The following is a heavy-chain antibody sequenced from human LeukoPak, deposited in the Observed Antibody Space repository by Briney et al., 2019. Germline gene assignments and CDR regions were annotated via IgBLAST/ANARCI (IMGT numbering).Heavy chain of an antibody. V-gene: IGHV4-34*01. CDR3: ARGLGRS. J-gene: IGHJ5*02. Sequence: SETLSLTCAVYGGSFSGYYWSWIRQPPGKGLEWIGEINHSGSTNYNPSLKSRVTISVDTSKNQFSLKLSSVTAADTAVYYCARGLGRSWGQGTLVTVSS. CDR1: GGSFSGYY. CDR2: INHSGST.